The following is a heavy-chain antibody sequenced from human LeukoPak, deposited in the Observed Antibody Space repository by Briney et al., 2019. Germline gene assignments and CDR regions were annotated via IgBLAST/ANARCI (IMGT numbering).Heavy chain of an antibody. CDR3: AKGSEWELLGNFDY. J-gene: IGHJ4*02. D-gene: IGHD1-26*01. Sequence: GGSLRLSCAASGFTFDDYAMHWVRQAPGKGLEWVSGISWNSGSIGYADSVKGRFTISRDNAKNSLYLQMNSLRAEDTALHYCAKGSEWELLGNFDYWGQGTLVTVSS. CDR1: GFTFDDYA. CDR2: ISWNSGSI. V-gene: IGHV3-9*01.